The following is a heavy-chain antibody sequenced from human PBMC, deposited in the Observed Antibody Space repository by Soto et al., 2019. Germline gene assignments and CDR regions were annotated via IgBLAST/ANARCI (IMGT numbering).Heavy chain of an antibody. CDR2: ISYDGSNK. V-gene: IGHV3-30*03. D-gene: IGHD3-22*01. Sequence: GGSLRLSCAASGFTFSSYGIHWVRQAPGKGLEWVAVISYDGSNKYYADSVKGRFTISRDNSKNTLYLQMNSLRVEDTAVYYCARYPDLSGYYSYFDYWGQGTLVTVSS. CDR3: ARYPDLSGYYSYFDY. CDR1: GFTFSSYG. J-gene: IGHJ4*02.